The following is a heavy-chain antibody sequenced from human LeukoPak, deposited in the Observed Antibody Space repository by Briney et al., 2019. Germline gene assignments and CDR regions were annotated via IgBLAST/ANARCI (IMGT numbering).Heavy chain of an antibody. V-gene: IGHV1-2*02. CDR2: INPNSGGT. CDR3: ARTALGESCSAGSCYRTTLDYGMDV. CDR1: GYTFTGYY. D-gene: IGHD2-15*01. Sequence: GASVKVSCKASGYTFTGYYMHWVRQAPGQGLEWMGWINPNSGGTNYAQKFQGRVTMTRDTSISTAYLELSRLRSDDTAVYYCARTALGESCSAGSCYRTTLDYGMDVWGQGTTVTVSS. J-gene: IGHJ6*02.